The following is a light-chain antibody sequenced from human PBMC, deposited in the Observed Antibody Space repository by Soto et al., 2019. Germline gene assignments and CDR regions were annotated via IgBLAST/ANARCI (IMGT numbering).Light chain of an antibody. J-gene: IGKJ2*01. Sequence: EIVLTQSPATLSLSPGERATLSCRASQSVSSSLAWYQQKSGQGPRLLIYDASNRATGIPARFSGSGSGTDFTLTISSLEPEDFAVYYCHQRANWPTTFGQGTRLEIK. CDR3: HQRANWPTT. V-gene: IGKV3-11*01. CDR2: DAS. CDR1: QSVSSS.